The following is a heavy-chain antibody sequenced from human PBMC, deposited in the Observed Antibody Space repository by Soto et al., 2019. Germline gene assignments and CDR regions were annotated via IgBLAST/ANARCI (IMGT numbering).Heavy chain of an antibody. D-gene: IGHD2-15*01. CDR1: GGSFSGYY. CDR2: INHSGST. Sequence: QVQLQQWGAGLLKPSETLSLTCAVYGGSFSGYYWRWIRQPPGKGLEWIGEINHSGSTNYNPSLKSRVTISVDTSKNQFSLKLSSVTAADTAVYYCARGDDGGTVGFYYYYMDVWGKGTTVTVSS. V-gene: IGHV4-34*01. CDR3: ARGDDGGTVGFYYYYMDV. J-gene: IGHJ6*03.